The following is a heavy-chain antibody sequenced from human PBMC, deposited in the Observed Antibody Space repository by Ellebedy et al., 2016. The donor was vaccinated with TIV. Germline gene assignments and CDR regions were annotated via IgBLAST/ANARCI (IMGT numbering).Heavy chain of an antibody. V-gene: IGHV4-4*02. CDR2: LFHLGTT. D-gene: IGHD2-8*01. CDR3: ARTAIQTAVLDF. J-gene: IGHJ4*02. CDR1: GDSINSSHW. Sequence: MPSETLSLTCAISGDSINSSHWWSWVRQTPGKGLEWIGELFHLGTTNYSPSLKSRVTLSLDKSKNQFSLKMTSVSAADTAVYYCARTAIQTAVLDFWGQGTLVTVSS.